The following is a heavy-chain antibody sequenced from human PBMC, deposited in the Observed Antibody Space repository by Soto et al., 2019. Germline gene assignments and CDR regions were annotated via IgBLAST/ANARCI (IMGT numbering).Heavy chain of an antibody. Sequence: ASVKVSCKASGYTFTSYGISWVRQAPGQGLEWMGWISAYNGNTNYAQKLQGRVTMTTDTSTSTAYMELRSLRSDDTAVYYCARKGGSWYQSPKNHFDYWGQGXLVTVYS. D-gene: IGHD6-13*01. J-gene: IGHJ4*02. CDR3: ARKGGSWYQSPKNHFDY. CDR1: GYTFTSYG. CDR2: ISAYNGNT. V-gene: IGHV1-18*04.